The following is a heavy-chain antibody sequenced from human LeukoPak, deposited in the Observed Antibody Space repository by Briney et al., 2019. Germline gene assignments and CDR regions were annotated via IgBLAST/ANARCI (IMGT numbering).Heavy chain of an antibody. CDR3: ASLANYFDN. CDR2: IYYSGST. Sequence: SETLSLTCTVSGGSISSYYWSWIRQPPGKGLEWIGYIYYSGSTNYNPSLKSRVTISVDKSKNQFSLTVTSVTAADTAVYYCASLANYFDNWGLGTLVTVSS. CDR1: GGSISSYY. J-gene: IGHJ4*01. V-gene: IGHV4-59*12.